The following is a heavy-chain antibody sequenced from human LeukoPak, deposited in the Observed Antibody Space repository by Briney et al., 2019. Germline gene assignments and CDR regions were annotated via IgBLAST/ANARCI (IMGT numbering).Heavy chain of an antibody. V-gene: IGHV3-7*01. CDR1: GFSFSPYL. CDR3: ARLFGGVTTFDY. D-gene: IGHD3-16*01. J-gene: IGHJ4*02. CDR2: IKPYGSGT. Sequence: GGSLRLSCAASGFSFSPYLMSWVRQAPGKGLDWLASIKPYGSGTSHLASVTGRFTISRDNAQNSPDLQMSCLSAEDTAVYYCARLFGGVTTFDYWGQGTLVTVSS.